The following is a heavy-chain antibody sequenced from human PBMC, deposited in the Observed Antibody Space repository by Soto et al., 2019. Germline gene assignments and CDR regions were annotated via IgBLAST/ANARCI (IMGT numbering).Heavy chain of an antibody. CDR1: GFTFSSYG. CDR2: IWYDGSNK. V-gene: IGHV3-33*01. Sequence: QVQLVESGGGVVQPGRSLRLSCAASGFTFSSYGMHWVRQAPGKGLEWVAVIWYDGSNKYYADSVKGRFTISRDNSKNTLYLQMNSLRAEDTAVYYCARSYCSGGSCLYYFDYWGQGTLVTVSS. D-gene: IGHD2-15*01. J-gene: IGHJ4*02. CDR3: ARSYCSGGSCLYYFDY.